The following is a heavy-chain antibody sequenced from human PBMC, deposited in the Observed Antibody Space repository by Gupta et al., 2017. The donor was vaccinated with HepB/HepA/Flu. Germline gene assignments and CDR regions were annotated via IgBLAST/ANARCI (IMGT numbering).Heavy chain of an antibody. CDR2: ISGSGGST. D-gene: IGHD6-25*01. CDR1: GFTFSSSA. J-gene: IGHJ4*02. Sequence: EVQLLESGGGLVQPGGSLRLSCAASGFTFSSSAMSWVRQAPGKGLEWVSAISGSGGSTYYADSVKGRFTISRDNSKNTLYLQMNSLRAEDTAVYYCAKEYPALVAAPDDYFDYWGQGTLVTVSS. V-gene: IGHV3-23*01. CDR3: AKEYPALVAAPDDYFDY.